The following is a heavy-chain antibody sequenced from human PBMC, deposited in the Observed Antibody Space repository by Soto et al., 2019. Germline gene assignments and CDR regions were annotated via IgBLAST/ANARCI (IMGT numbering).Heavy chain of an antibody. J-gene: IGHJ3*02. D-gene: IGHD1-26*01. CDR2: INAGNGNT. CDR3: ARALVGVTARAFDI. V-gene: IGHV1-3*01. Sequence: ASVKVSCKASGYTFTSYAMHWVRQAPGQRLEWMGWINAGNGNTKYSQKFQGRVTITRDTSASTAYVELSSLRSEDTAVYYCARALVGVTARAFDIWGQGTMVTVSS. CDR1: GYTFTSYA.